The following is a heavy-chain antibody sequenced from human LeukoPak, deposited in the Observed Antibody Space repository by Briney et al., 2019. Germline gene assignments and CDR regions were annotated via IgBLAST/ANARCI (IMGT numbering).Heavy chain of an antibody. D-gene: IGHD4-17*01. CDR2: IYPGDSDT. CDR3: ARPEEPMGYGDYEGY. CDR1: GYSFTSYW. V-gene: IGHV5-51*01. Sequence: GESLKLSCKGSGYSFTSYWIGWVRQMPGKGLEWMGIIYPGDSDTRYSPSFQGQVTISADKSISTAYLQWSSLKASDTAMYYCARPEEPMGYGDYEGYWGQGTLVTVSS. J-gene: IGHJ4*02.